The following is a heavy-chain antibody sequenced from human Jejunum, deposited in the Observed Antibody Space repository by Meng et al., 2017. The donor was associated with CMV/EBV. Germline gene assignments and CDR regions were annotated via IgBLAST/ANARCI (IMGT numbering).Heavy chain of an antibody. CDR3: ARDPKASSWYHFDY. D-gene: IGHD6-13*01. V-gene: IGHV4-59*01. CDR1: GASISNYY. J-gene: IGHJ4*02. Sequence: TVSGASISNYYGGWIRQSPEKGLEWIVYYSGSTNYNPSLRSRVTMALDTSKNQLSLRLSFVTVEDTAVYYCARDPKASSWYHFDYWGQGMLVTVSS. CDR2: YYSGST.